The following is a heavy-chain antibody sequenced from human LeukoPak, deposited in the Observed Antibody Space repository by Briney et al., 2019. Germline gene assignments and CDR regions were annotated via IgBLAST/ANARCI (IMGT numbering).Heavy chain of an antibody. CDR1: GGSIGTYY. J-gene: IGHJ6*03. CDR2: IYVTGT. Sequence: SETLSLTCTVSGGSIGTYYWSWILQSPGKGLEWIGYIYVTGTRYNPYLQSRVTISVDRSRNQFFLKMSSVTAADTAVYYSRRHIGGGIEDMDVWGKGTKVIVSS. CDR3: RRHIGGGIEDMDV. D-gene: IGHD3-16*02. V-gene: IGHV4-59*08.